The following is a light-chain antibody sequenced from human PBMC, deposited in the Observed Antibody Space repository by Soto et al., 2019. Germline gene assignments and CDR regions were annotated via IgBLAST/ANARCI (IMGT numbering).Light chain of an antibody. CDR3: QQRSNWPAIT. Sequence: EIVLTQSPATLSLSPGERATLSCRASQSVSSYLAWYQQKPGQAPRLLIYDASNRATGIPARFSGSGSGTDVTLALSSLEPEDFAVYYCQQRSNWPAITFGQGTRLEIK. V-gene: IGKV3-11*01. CDR2: DAS. J-gene: IGKJ5*01. CDR1: QSVSSY.